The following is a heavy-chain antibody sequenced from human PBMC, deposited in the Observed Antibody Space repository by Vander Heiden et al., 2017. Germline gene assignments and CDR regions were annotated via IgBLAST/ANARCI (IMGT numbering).Heavy chain of an antibody. D-gene: IGHD5-18*01. CDR2: ISGSGGST. CDR3: AKGGWIQLSGYDDY. J-gene: IGHJ4*02. V-gene: IGHV3-23*01. CDR1: GSTFSSYA. Sequence: EVQLLESGGGLVQPGGSLRLSCAASGSTFSSYAMSWVRQAPGKGLEWVSAISGSGGSTYYADSVKGRFTISRDNSKNTLYLQMNSLRAEDTAVYYCAKGGWIQLSGYDDYWGQGTLVTVSS.